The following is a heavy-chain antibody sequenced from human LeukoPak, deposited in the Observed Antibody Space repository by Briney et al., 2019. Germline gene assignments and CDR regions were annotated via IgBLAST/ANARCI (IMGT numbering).Heavy chain of an antibody. CDR2: INPSGGST. CDR3: ARDLFPGSGWGRVYFDY. Sequence: ASVKVSCKASGYTFTSYYMHWVRQAPGQGLEWMGIINPSGGSTSYAQEFQGRVTMTRDMSTSTVYMELSSLRSEDTAVYYCARDLFPGSGWGRVYFDYWGQGTLVTVSP. CDR1: GYTFTSYY. V-gene: IGHV1-46*03. J-gene: IGHJ4*02. D-gene: IGHD6-19*01.